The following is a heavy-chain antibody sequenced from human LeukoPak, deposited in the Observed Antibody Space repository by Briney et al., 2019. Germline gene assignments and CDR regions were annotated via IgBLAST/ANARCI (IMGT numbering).Heavy chain of an antibody. J-gene: IGHJ4*02. V-gene: IGHV3-66*02. Sequence: PGGSLRLSCAASGFTFSNYAMSRVRQAPGKGLEWVSVIYSGGSTYYADSVKGRFTISRDNSKNTLYLQMNSLRAEDTAVYYCARGGGDEYYYDSSGYPFDYWGQGTLVTVSS. CDR2: IYSGGST. CDR1: GFTFSNYA. CDR3: ARGGGDEYYYDSSGYPFDY. D-gene: IGHD3-22*01.